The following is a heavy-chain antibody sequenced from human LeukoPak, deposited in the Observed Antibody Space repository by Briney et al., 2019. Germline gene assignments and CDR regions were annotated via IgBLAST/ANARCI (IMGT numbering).Heavy chain of an antibody. CDR3: SRITTNGYFEY. Sequence: GGSLRLFCSASGFTFSSFWMGWFRQAPGKGLEWVASIRWDDERHHVDSVTGRFSVSRDNAKNSLYLQMNSLRAEDTAVYFCSRITTNGYFEYWGQGTLVTVSS. CDR1: GFTFSSFW. CDR2: IRWDDER. D-gene: IGHD1-1*01. J-gene: IGHJ4*02. V-gene: IGHV3-7*01.